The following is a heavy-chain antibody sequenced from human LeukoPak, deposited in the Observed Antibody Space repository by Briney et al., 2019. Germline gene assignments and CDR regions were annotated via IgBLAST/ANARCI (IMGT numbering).Heavy chain of an antibody. CDR3: AKVGTAAATNRYYYYYGMDV. D-gene: IGHD6-13*01. CDR2: ISGSGGST. J-gene: IGHJ6*02. CDR1: GFTFSSYA. Sequence: PGGSLRLPCAASGFTFSSYAMSWVRQAPGKGLEWVSAISGSGGSTYYADSVKGRFTISRDNSKNTLYLQMNSLRAEDTAVYYCAKVGTAAATNRYYYYYGMDVWGQGTTVTVSS. V-gene: IGHV3-23*01.